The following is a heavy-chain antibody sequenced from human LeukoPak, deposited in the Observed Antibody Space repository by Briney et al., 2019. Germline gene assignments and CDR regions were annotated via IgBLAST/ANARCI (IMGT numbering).Heavy chain of an antibody. Sequence: SETLSLTCTGSGFSMSAYRWSWVRQSPEKGREWIGCINTKGETSYSPSLKSRVTTSVDTSKSQFSLRLTSVTAADTAVYYCATSNDAKIAPFDHWGQGAPVTVSS. CDR3: ATSNDAKIAPFDH. D-gene: IGHD2-21*01. J-gene: IGHJ4*02. CDR1: GFSMSAYR. V-gene: IGHV4-4*09. CDR2: INTKGET.